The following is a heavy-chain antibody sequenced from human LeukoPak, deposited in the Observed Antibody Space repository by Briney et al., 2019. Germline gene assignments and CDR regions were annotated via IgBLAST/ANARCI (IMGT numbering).Heavy chain of an antibody. J-gene: IGHJ4*02. CDR1: GLTXSSNY. Sequence: XLXXXXSGLTXSSNYXGGVRQAPGGXXERGSGIYSGGSTYYTDSVTGGFTISRDNCKKTLYLQMNSLRAEDTAVYYCAKSGVIVVVPAAMGMFDYWGQGTLVTVSS. D-gene: IGHD2-2*01. CDR2: IYSGGST. V-gene: IGHV3-53*01. CDR3: AKSGVIVVVPAAMGMFDY.